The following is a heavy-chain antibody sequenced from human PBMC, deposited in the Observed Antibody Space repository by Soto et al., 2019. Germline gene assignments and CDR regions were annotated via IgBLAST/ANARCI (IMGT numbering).Heavy chain of an antibody. V-gene: IGHV1-24*01. J-gene: IGHJ6*02. D-gene: IGHD6-25*01. CDR3: ATDQSDSGWGMDV. CDR2: FEPEDGET. Sequence: QVHLVQSGAEVKKPGASVKVSCKVSGYTLTELSMHWVRQAPGKGLEWRGGFEPEDGETMYAQKFQGRGXXTXDXYTDTAYMELSSLRSEDTAVYYCATDQSDSGWGMDVWGQGTTVTVFS. CDR1: GYTLTELS.